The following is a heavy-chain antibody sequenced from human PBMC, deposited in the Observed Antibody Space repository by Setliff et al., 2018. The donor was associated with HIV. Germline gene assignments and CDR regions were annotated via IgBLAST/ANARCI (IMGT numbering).Heavy chain of an antibody. V-gene: IGHV4-61*09. CDR2: IHTSGST. CDR1: DGSISTGSYY. J-gene: IGHJ4*02. CDR3: ARVGYHGSGRYSFDY. Sequence: SETLSLTCTVADGSISTGSYYWSWIRQPAGKGLEWIGHIHTSGSTKYNPSRKSRVTISADTSKNQFSLNLSSVTAAETAVYYCARVGYHGSGRYSFDYWGQGTLVTVSS. D-gene: IGHD3-10*01.